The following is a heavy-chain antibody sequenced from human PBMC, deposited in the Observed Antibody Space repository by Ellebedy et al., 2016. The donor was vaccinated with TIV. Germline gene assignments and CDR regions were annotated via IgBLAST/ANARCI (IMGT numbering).Heavy chain of an antibody. CDR2: IIPIFGTA. J-gene: IGHJ4*02. V-gene: IGHV1-69*13. D-gene: IGHD3-16*01. Sequence: SVKVSXXASGGTFSSYAISWVRQAPGQGLEWMGGIIPIFGTANYAQKFQGRVTITADESTSTAYMELSRLRSDDTAVYYCARGLGVRDDYWGQGTLVTVSS. CDR1: GGTFSSYA. CDR3: ARGLGVRDDY.